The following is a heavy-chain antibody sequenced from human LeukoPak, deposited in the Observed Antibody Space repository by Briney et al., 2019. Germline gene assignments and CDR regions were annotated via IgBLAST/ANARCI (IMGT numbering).Heavy chain of an antibody. Sequence: ASVKVSCKVSGYTLTELSMHWVRQAPGKGLEWMGGFDPEDGETIYAQKFQGRVTMTEDTSTDTAYMEPSSLRSEDTAVYYCATGGDLIGDDFYYYYMDVWGKGTTVTVSS. CDR2: FDPEDGET. CDR3: ATGGDLIGDDFYYYYMDV. V-gene: IGHV1-24*01. D-gene: IGHD3-9*01. J-gene: IGHJ6*03. CDR1: GYTLTELS.